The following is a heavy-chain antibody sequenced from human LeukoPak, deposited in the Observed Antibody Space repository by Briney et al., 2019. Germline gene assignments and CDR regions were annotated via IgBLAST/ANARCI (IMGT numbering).Heavy chain of an antibody. Sequence: GSLRLSCAASGFTFSTYWIHWVRQAPGKGLVWVSRINTDGSTTNYADSVKGRFTISRDNAKNTLYLQMNDLRAEDTAVYYCARAGSFRFDYWGQGTLVTVSS. CDR3: ARAGSFRFDY. CDR1: GFTFSTYW. V-gene: IGHV3-74*01. CDR2: INTDGSTT. D-gene: IGHD3-10*01. J-gene: IGHJ4*02.